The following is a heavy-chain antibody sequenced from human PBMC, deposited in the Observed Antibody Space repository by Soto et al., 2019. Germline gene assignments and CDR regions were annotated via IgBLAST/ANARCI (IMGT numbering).Heavy chain of an antibody. CDR3: GRHSGYDPHSGPGGPNA. CDR1: GGSISSYY. CDR2: IYYSGST. Sequence: SETLSLTCTVSGGSISSYYWSWIRQPPGKGLEWIGYIYYSGSTNYNPSLKSRVTISVDTSKNQFSLKLSSVTAADTAVYYCGRHSGYDPHSGPGGPNAWGQGTLVTVSS. V-gene: IGHV4-59*08. D-gene: IGHD5-12*01. J-gene: IGHJ5*02.